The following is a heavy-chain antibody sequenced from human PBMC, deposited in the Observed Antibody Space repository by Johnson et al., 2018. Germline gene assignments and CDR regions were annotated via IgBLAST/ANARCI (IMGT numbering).Heavy chain of an antibody. Sequence: QLVQSGGGVVQPVRSLRLSCSASGFTFSSYAMHWVRQAPGKGLEWVAVISYDGSNKYYADSVKGRFTISRDNSKKTLYLQMNSLRAEETAVYYGARSSWDWNYVRAFDIWGQGTMVTVSS. J-gene: IGHJ3*02. CDR2: ISYDGSNK. D-gene: IGHD1-7*01. V-gene: IGHV3-30-3*01. CDR3: ARSSWDWNYVRAFDI. CDR1: GFTFSSYA.